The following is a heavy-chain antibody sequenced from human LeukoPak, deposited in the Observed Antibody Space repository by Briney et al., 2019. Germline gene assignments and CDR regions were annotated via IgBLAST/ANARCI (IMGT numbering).Heavy chain of an antibody. J-gene: IGHJ4*02. CDR3: ASEAVAAPGY. V-gene: IGHV3-66*02. Sequence: GGSLRLSCAAAGFTVGSNYMSWVRQAPGKGLEWVSVIYSGGSTYYANSVKGRFTISRDNSKNTLYLQMNSLRAEDTAVYYCASEAVAAPGYWGQGTLVAVSS. CDR1: GFTVGSNY. CDR2: IYSGGST. D-gene: IGHD6-19*01.